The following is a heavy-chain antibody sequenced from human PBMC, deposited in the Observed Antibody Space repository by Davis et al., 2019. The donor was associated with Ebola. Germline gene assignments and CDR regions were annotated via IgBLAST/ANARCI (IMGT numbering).Heavy chain of an antibody. D-gene: IGHD5-18*01. V-gene: IGHV1-46*01. CDR3: ARDAGGYSYGWHYYYYGMDV. CDR1: GYTFTSYY. CDR2: INPSGGST. J-gene: IGHJ6*02. Sequence: ASVKVSCKASGYTFTSYYMHWVRQAPGQGLEWMGIINPSGGSTSYAQKFQGRVTMTRDTSTSTVYMELSSLRSEDTAVYYCARDAGGYSYGWHYYYYGMDVWGQGTTVTVSS.